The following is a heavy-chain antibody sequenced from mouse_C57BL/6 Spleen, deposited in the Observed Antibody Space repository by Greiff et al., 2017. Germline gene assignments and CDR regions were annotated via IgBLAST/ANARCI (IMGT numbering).Heavy chain of an antibody. D-gene: IGHD4-1*01. J-gene: IGHJ4*01. CDR3: TRNNGDIYAIDY. CDR2: IDPETGGT. Sequence: VQLQQSGAELVRPGASVTLSCKASGYTFTDYEMHWVKQTPVHGLEWIGAIDPETGGTAYNQKFKGKAILTADKSSSTAYMALRSLSSEDSAVYYFTRNNGDIYAIDYWGQGTSVTVSS. V-gene: IGHV1-15*01. CDR1: GYTFTDYE.